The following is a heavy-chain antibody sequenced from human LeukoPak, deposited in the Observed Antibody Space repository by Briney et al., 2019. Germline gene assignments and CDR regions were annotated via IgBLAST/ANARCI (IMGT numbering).Heavy chain of an antibody. D-gene: IGHD6-13*01. J-gene: IGHJ5*02. CDR1: GFTFSSYS. Sequence: GGSLRLSCAASGFTFSSYSMNWVRQAPGKGLEWVSSISSSSSYIYYADSVKGRFTISRDNAKNSLYLQMNSLRAEDTAVYYCAKESSSNWFDPWGQGTLVTVSS. V-gene: IGHV3-21*01. CDR3: AKESSSNWFDP. CDR2: ISSSSSYI.